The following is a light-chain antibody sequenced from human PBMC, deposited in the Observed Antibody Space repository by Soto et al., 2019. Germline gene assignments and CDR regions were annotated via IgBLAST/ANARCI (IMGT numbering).Light chain of an antibody. CDR2: GAS. CDR3: QQYGSSLRT. V-gene: IGKV3-20*01. J-gene: IGKJ1*01. CDR1: QTISNNY. Sequence: EIVLTQSPGTLSVSPGGRATLSCRASQTISNNYLAWYQQKPGQAPRLLIYGASSRATGIPDRFSGSGSGTDFTLTISRLEPEDFAVYYCQQYGSSLRTFGQGTKVDIK.